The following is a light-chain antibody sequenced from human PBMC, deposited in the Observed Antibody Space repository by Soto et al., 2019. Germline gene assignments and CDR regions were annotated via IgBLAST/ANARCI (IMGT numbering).Light chain of an antibody. CDR3: QTYNNWPLT. Sequence: EVVMRHYPATLSVSTGEGATLSCRASQGIGDTLAWYQHKPGQTPRLLIYDTSTRATGVPTRFSGSRSGAEFTLTINRLQSEDFAVYYCQTYNNWPLTXGRGTKVEIK. V-gene: IGKV3-15*01. J-gene: IGKJ4*01. CDR1: QGIGDT. CDR2: DTS.